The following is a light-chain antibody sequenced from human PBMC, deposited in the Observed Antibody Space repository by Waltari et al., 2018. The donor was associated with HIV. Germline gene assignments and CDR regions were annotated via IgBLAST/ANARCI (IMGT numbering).Light chain of an antibody. CDR1: QLGDKY. CDR3: QAWDRSTAVL. V-gene: IGLV3-1*01. J-gene: IGLJ2*01. CDR2: HGT. Sequence: SYELTQPPSVSVSPGQTASITCSGDQLGDKYACWYQQKSGQSPVLVIYHGTKRPSGIPGRFSGSNSGNTATLNISGTQAMDEADYDCQAWDRSTAVLCGGGTKLTVL.